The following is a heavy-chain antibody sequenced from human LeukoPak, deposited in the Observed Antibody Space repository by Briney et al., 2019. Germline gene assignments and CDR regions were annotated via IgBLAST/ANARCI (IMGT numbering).Heavy chain of an antibody. J-gene: IGHJ4*02. Sequence: SETLSLTCAVYGGSFSGYYWSWIRQPPGKGLEWIGEINHSGRTDYNPSLKSRVTISVDTSKNQFSLKLSSVTAADTAIYYCARDAKYYYGSRTYFFFEYWGQGTLLTVSS. CDR3: ARDAKYYYGSRTYFFFEY. CDR2: INHSGRT. V-gene: IGHV4-34*01. D-gene: IGHD3-10*01. CDR1: GGSFSGYY.